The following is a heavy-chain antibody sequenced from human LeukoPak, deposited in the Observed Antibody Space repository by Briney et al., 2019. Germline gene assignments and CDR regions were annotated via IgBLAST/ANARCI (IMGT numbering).Heavy chain of an antibody. CDR1: AFAFSTYA. CDR2: ISSSSSYI. V-gene: IGHV3-21*01. D-gene: IGHD3-22*01. J-gene: IGHJ5*02. CDR3: AKGFYDSGP. Sequence: PGGSLRLSCAASAFAFSTYAMSWVRQAPGKGLEWVSSISSSSSYIYYADSVKGRFTISRDNAKNSLYLQMNSLRVEDTAVYYCAKGFYDSGPWGQGTLVTVSS.